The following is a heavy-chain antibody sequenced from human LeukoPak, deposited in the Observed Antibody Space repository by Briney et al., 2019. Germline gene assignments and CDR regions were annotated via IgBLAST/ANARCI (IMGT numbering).Heavy chain of an antibody. Sequence: GGSLRLSCAASGFTFSSYSMNWVRQAPGKGLEWVSYISSSSSTIYYADSVKGRFTISRDNAKNSLYLQMNSLRAEDTAVYYCARDPPHTYYYGSGSFDYWSQGTLVTVSS. CDR1: GFTFSSYS. CDR2: ISSSSSTI. D-gene: IGHD3-10*01. CDR3: ARDPPHTYYYGSGSFDY. J-gene: IGHJ4*02. V-gene: IGHV3-48*01.